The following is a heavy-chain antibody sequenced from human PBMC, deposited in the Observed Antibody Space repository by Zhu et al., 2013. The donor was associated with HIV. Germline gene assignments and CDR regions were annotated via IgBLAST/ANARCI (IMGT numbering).Heavy chain of an antibody. CDR1: GYSISSGYY. V-gene: IGHV4-38-2*02. J-gene: IGHJ4*02. Sequence: QVQLQESGPGLVKPSETLSLTCTVSGYSISSGYYWGWIRQPPGKGLEWIGSIYHSGSTYYNPSLKSRVTISVDTSKNQFSLKLSSVTAADTAVYYCASGTWADPLNYFDYWGQGTLVTVSS. D-gene: IGHD1-26*01. CDR3: ASGTWADPLNYFDY. CDR2: IYHSGST.